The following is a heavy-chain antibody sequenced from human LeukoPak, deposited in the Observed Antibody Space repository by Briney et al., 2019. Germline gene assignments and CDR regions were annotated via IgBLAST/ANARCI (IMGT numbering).Heavy chain of an antibody. CDR1: GFTFSSYA. D-gene: IGHD1-26*01. CDR2: ISGSGDNT. V-gene: IGHV3-23*01. CDR3: VKDYQVGNSPAFGDY. J-gene: IGHJ4*02. Sequence: GGSLRLSCAASGFTFSSYAMSWVRQVPGKGLEWVSVISGSGDNTYYADSVKGRFTISRDNSRNTMYLQMNSLRVEDTAVYYCVKDYQVGNSPAFGDYWGQGTLVTISS.